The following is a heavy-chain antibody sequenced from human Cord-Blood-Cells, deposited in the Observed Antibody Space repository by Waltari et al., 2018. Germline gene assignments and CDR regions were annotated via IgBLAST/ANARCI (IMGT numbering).Heavy chain of an antibody. J-gene: IGHJ4*02. D-gene: IGHD6-13*01. CDR2: INHSGST. Sequence: VQLQPWGAGLLKPSETLSPTCAVYGGSFSGYYWSWIRQLPGKGLEWIGEINHSGSTNYNPSLKSRVTISVDTSKNQFSLKLSSVTAADTAVYYCARGVAAAGSPYFDYWGQGTLVTVSS. CDR3: ARGVAAAGSPYFDY. V-gene: IGHV4-34*01. CDR1: GGSFSGYY.